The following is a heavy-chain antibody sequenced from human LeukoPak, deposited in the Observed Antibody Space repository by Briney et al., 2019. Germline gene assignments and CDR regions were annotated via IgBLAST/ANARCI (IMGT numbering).Heavy chain of an antibody. CDR2: LRGDGET. J-gene: IGHJ4*02. D-gene: IGHD1-26*01. CDR1: GFIFRDYA. Sequence: PGGSLRLSCVASGFIFRDYAMSWVRQAPAGGLEWVSSLRGDGETFYTDSVKGRFTFSRDHSRNTVYLQLSNLRVEDTAVYYCARGSGFPGANAVLGGQGTLVPV. V-gene: IGHV3-23*01. CDR3: ARGSGFPGANAVL.